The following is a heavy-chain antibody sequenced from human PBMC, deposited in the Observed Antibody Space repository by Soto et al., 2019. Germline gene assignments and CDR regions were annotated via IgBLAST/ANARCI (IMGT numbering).Heavy chain of an antibody. CDR2: INHSGST. Sequence: SETLSLTCAGYGGSFSGYYWSWIRQPPGKGREWVGEINHSGSTTYNPSLKSRVTISVDTSKNQFSLKLSSVTAADTAVYYCARSFTWYYYGSGSYYHSIRWFDPWGQGTLVT. D-gene: IGHD3-10*01. J-gene: IGHJ5*02. V-gene: IGHV4-34*01. CDR1: GGSFSGYY. CDR3: ARSFTWYYYGSGSYYHSIRWFDP.